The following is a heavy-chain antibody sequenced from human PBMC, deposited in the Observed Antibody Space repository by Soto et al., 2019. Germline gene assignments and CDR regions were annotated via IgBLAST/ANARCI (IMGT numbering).Heavy chain of an antibody. V-gene: IGHV1-18*04. Sequence: ASVKVSCKASGYTFTSYGISWVRQAPGQGLEWMGWISAYNGNTNYAQKLQGRVTMTTDTSTSTAYMELRSLRSDDTAVYYCARDTMDYYDSGGYYQDLWGQGTLVTVSS. CDR2: ISAYNGNT. D-gene: IGHD3-22*01. CDR1: GYTFTSYG. J-gene: IGHJ5*02. CDR3: ARDTMDYYDSGGYYQDL.